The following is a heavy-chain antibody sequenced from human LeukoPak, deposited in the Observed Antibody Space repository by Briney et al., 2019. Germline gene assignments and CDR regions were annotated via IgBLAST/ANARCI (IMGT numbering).Heavy chain of an antibody. CDR1: GFTFSSYG. J-gene: IGHJ6*03. CDR3: AKDSGYYYYYYMDV. V-gene: IGHV3-23*01. D-gene: IGHD1-26*01. CDR2: ISGSGGST. Sequence: GGSLRLSCAGSGFTFSSYGMSWVRQAPGKGLEWVSGISGSGGSTYYADSVKGRFTISRDNSKNTLYLQMNSLRAEDTAVYYCAKDSGYYYYYYMDVWGKGTTVTVSS.